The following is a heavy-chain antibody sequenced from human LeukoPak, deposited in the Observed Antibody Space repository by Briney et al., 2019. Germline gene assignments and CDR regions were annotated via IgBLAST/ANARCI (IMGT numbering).Heavy chain of an antibody. D-gene: IGHD6-19*01. J-gene: IGHJ4*02. Sequence: ASVKVSCKASGGTFSSYAISWVRQAPGQGLEWMGGIIPMLGTANYAQKFQGRVTITADESTSTAYMELSSLRSEDTAVYYCAREDRVSGPGQWLALDYWGQGTLVTVSS. V-gene: IGHV1-69*13. CDR3: AREDRVSGPGQWLALDY. CDR2: IIPMLGTA. CDR1: GGTFSSYA.